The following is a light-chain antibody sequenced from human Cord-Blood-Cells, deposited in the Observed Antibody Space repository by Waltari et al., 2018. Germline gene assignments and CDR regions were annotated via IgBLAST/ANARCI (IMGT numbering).Light chain of an antibody. CDR3: QQSYSMVT. CDR1: QSISSY. V-gene: IGKV1-39*01. J-gene: IGKJ1*01. CDR2: AAS. Sequence: DIQMTQSPSSLSASVGDRVTITCRASQSISSYLNWYQLKPGKAPKLLIYAASSLQSGVPSRFSGSGSGTDFTLTISSLQPEDFATYYCQQSYSMVTFGQGTKVEIK.